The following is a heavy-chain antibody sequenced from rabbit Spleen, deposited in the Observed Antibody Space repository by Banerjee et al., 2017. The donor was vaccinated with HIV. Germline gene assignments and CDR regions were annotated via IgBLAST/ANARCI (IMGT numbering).Heavy chain of an antibody. CDR1: GFSFTSTYD. V-gene: IGHV1S45*01. J-gene: IGHJ6*01. Sequence: QEQLVESGGGLVQPEGSLTLTCTASGFSFTSTYDMCWVRQAPGKGLEWIACIDTGSSGFTYFATWAKGRFTCSKTSSTTVTLQMTRLTAADTATYFCARDTSSSFSSYGMDLWGQGTLVTVS. D-gene: IGHD1-1*01. CDR3: ARDTSSSFSSYGMDL. CDR2: IDTGSSGFT.